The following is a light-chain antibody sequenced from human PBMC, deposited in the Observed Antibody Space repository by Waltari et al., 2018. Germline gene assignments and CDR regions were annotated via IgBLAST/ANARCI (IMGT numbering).Light chain of an antibody. Sequence: EIVMTQTPLSLSVTPGQPASISCKSSQSLQYSDGKTYLSWYLQSPGQSPQLLIYEASNRCAGVPDRFSGSGSGTDFTLKISRVEAEDVGVYYCLQSIQPLTFGPGTKVDFK. J-gene: IGKJ3*01. V-gene: IGKV2D-29*02. CDR2: EAS. CDR1: QSLQYSDGKTY. CDR3: LQSIQPLT.